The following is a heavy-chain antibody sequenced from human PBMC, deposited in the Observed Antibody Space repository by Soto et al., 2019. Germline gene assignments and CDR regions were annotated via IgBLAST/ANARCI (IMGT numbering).Heavy chain of an antibody. Sequence: PSQTLSLTCAISGDSVSSNSAAWNWIRQSPSRGLEWLGRTYCRSKWYNDYAVSVKSRITINPDTSKNQFSLQLNSVTPEDTAVYYCARDLDFMITFGGVIADAFDIWGQGTMVTVSS. CDR2: TYCRSKWYN. CDR1: GDSVSSNSAA. J-gene: IGHJ3*02. V-gene: IGHV6-1*01. D-gene: IGHD3-16*02. CDR3: ARDLDFMITFGGVIADAFDI.